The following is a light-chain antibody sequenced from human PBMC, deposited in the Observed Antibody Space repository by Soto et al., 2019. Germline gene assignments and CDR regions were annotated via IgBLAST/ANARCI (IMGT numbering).Light chain of an antibody. CDR3: QQYNNWPLWT. Sequence: EIVMTQSPATLSVSPGERATLSCRASQSVSSNLAWYQQKPVQAPRLLVYGASTRPTGIPTRFSGSGSGTECPRNISSLQSEDFAVYYFQQYNNWPLWTFGQGTKVEIK. CDR2: GAS. CDR1: QSVSSN. V-gene: IGKV3-15*01. J-gene: IGKJ1*01.